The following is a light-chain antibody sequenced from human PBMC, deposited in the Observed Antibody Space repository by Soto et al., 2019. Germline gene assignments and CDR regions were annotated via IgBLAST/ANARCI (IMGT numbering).Light chain of an antibody. Sequence: SYELTQPPSVSVSPGQTASITCSGDKLGDKYACWYHQKPGQSPVLVIYQDSKRPSGIPERFSGSKSGNTATLTISGTQAMDEADYYGQAWDSSTVVFCGGTKLTVL. V-gene: IGLV3-1*01. CDR2: QDS. CDR1: KLGDKY. J-gene: IGLJ2*01. CDR3: QAWDSSTVV.